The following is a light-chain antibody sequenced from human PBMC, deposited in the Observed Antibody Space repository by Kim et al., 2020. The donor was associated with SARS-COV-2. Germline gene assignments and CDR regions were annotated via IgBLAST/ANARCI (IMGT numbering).Light chain of an antibody. V-gene: IGLV2-11*01. Sequence: GPSVTISCPGTSSGVGGYHYVSWYQQHPGKSPKLLIYDGSKRPSGVPARFSGSKSANTACLTISALQADDEAAYYCCSYAGSYTLVFGTGTKLTVL. CDR2: DGS. CDR3: CSYAGSYTLV. J-gene: IGLJ1*01. CDR1: SSGVGGYHY.